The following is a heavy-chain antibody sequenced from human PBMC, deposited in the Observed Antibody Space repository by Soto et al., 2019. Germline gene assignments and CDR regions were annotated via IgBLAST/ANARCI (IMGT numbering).Heavy chain of an antibody. V-gene: IGHV4-34*01. CDR3: ARGGITFGGVIVPYDY. Sequence: LALTCAVYGGSFSGYYWSWIRQPPGKGLEWIGEINHSGSTNYNPSLKSRVTISVDTSKNQFSLKLSSVTAEDTAVYYCARGGITFGGVIVPYDYWGQGTLVTVSS. D-gene: IGHD3-16*02. J-gene: IGHJ4*02. CDR1: GGSFSGYY. CDR2: INHSGST.